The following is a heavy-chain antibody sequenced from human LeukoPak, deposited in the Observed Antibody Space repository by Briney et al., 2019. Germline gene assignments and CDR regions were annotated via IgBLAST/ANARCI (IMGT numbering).Heavy chain of an antibody. CDR1: GGSISSYY. Sequence: SETLSLTCTVSGGSISSYYWNWIRQPPGKGLEWIGYIYYSGSTNYNPSLKSRVTISVDTSKNQFSLKLSSVTAADTAVYYCARCKYYYDSSGYYYGFWFDPWGQGTLVTVSS. D-gene: IGHD3-22*01. CDR3: ARCKYYYDSSGYYYGFWFDP. J-gene: IGHJ5*02. CDR2: IYYSGST. V-gene: IGHV4-59*01.